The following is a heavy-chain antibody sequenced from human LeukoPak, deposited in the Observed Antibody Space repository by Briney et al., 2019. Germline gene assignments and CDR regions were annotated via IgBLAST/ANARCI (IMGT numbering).Heavy chain of an antibody. CDR1: GFTLSSYA. CDR2: ISYDGSNK. Sequence: GGSLRLSCAASGFTLSSYAMHWVRQAPGKGLEWVAVISYDGSNKYYADSVKGRFTISRDNSKNTLYLQMNSLRAEDTAVYYCARESIAAAQGNWFDPWGQGTLVTVSS. D-gene: IGHD6-13*01. CDR3: ARESIAAAQGNWFDP. V-gene: IGHV3-30-3*01. J-gene: IGHJ5*02.